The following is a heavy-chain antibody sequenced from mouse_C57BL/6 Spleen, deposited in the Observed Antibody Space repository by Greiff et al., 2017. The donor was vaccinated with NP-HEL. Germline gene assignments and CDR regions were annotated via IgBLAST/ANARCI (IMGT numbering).Heavy chain of an antibody. CDR3: ASGLSSWFAD. V-gene: IGHV1-26*01. Sequence: VQLQQSGPELVKPGASVKISCKASGYTFTDYYMNWVKQSHGKSLEWIGDINPNNGGTSYNQKFKGKATLTVDKSSSTAYMELRSLRSEDSAVYYCASGLSSWFADWGQGTLVTVSA. J-gene: IGHJ3*01. CDR1: GYTFTDYY. CDR2: INPNNGGT.